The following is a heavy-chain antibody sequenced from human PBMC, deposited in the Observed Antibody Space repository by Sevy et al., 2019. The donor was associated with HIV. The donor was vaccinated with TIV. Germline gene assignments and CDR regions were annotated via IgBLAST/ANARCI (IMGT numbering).Heavy chain of an antibody. CDR3: ARSSPYYYDSSDHHYFQH. CDR1: GYTFTGYY. Sequence: ASVNVSCKASGYTFTGYYMHWVRQAPGQGLEWMGWINPNSGGTNYSQKFQGRVTMTRDTSISTAYMELSRLRSDDTAVYYCARSSPYYYDSSDHHYFQHWGQGTLVTVSS. V-gene: IGHV1-2*02. CDR2: INPNSGGT. J-gene: IGHJ1*01. D-gene: IGHD3-22*01.